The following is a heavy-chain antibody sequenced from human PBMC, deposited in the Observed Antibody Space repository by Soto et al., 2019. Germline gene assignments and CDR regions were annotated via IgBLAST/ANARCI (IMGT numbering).Heavy chain of an antibody. J-gene: IGHJ4*02. V-gene: IGHV1-3*01. CDR3: ASIGIAVAERAWY. D-gene: IGHD6-19*01. Sequence: ASVKVSCKASGYTFTSYAMHCVRQAPGQRLEWMGWINAGNGNTRYSQKFQGRVTITRDTSASTAYMELSSLRSEETAVYYCASIGIAVAERAWYWGQGTLVTVSS. CDR1: GYTFTSYA. CDR2: INAGNGNT.